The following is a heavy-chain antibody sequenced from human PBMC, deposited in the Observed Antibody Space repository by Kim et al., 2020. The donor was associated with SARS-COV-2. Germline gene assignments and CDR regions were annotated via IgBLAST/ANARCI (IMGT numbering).Heavy chain of an antibody. V-gene: IGHV3-7*03. J-gene: IGHJ4*02. CDR1: GFTFSSNW. D-gene: IGHD6-19*01. CDR2: ILQDGSEK. Sequence: GGSLRLSCAASGFTFSSNWMTWVRLAPGKGLEWVAHILQDGSEKYYVDSVKGRFTISRDNAKNSLYLQMNSLRAEDTAVYFCARDYSGSYDYWGQGTLVT. CDR3: ARDYSGSYDY.